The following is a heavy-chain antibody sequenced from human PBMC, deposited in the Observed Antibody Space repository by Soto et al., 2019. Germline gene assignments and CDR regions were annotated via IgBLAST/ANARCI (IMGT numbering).Heavy chain of an antibody. CDR1: GVSITSVYH. V-gene: IGHV4-38-2*01. CDR2: VDHTGTT. D-gene: IGHD2-2*03. Sequence: KPSETLSLTCAVSGVSITSVYHWAWIRQSPGNGLEWFSSVDHTGTTCYNASLTSRRTISVDTSKNQFSLKMSSATAADSAVYFCARTRNVGYYAXCGQGNLLTVSX. J-gene: IGHJ4*02. CDR3: ARTRNVGYYAX.